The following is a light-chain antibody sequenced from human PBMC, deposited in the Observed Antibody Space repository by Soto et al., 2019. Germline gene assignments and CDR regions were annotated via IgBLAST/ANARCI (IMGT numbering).Light chain of an antibody. CDR1: NIGRER. V-gene: IGLV3-21*02. CDR2: DDS. J-gene: IGLJ1*01. CDR3: QVWDSTGGDHHYV. Sequence: SYELTQPPSLSVAPGQTARISCGGNNIGRERVHWYQQRPRQAPVLVVHDDSDRPPGIPARLSGSNSGNTATLTITLVEAGDEADYYCQVWDSTGGDHHYVFAGGTKLTLL.